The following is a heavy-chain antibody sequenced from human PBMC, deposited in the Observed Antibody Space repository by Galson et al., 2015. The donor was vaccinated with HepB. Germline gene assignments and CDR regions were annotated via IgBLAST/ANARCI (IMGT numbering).Heavy chain of an antibody. CDR3: AKEMATKRALDY. D-gene: IGHD5-24*01. J-gene: IGHJ4*02. CDR2: IQCSGNIK. Sequence: SLRLSCAASGFPFSSYGMHWVRQAPGKGLEWVSYIQCSGNIKYYADSVKGRFTISRDNSKNTLYLQMNSLRAEDVAVYYRAKEMATKRALDYWGQGTLVTVSS. CDR1: GFPFSSYG. V-gene: IGHV3-30*02.